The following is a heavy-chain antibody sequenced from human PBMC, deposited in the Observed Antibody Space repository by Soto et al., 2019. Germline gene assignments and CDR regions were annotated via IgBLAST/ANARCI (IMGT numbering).Heavy chain of an antibody. CDR1: GYSFTRYW. J-gene: IGHJ4*02. D-gene: IGHD6-13*01. CDR3: ARSLAISAGADY. CDR2: ISPGDSDT. V-gene: IGHV5-51*01. Sequence: GESLKISCKGSGYSFTRYWIAWVRQMPGKGLEWMGIISPGDSDTRYSPAFQGQVTISVDKSISTAYLQWRSLKASDTAMYYCARSLAISAGADYWGQGTQVTVSS.